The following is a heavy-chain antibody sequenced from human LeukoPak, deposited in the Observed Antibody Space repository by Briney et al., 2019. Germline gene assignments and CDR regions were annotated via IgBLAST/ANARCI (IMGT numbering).Heavy chain of an antibody. D-gene: IGHD5-18*01. CDR3: ASGATANYYYGMDV. CDR2: IYYSGST. V-gene: IGHV4-39*01. J-gene: IGHJ6*02. Sequence: SGGSLRLSCTASGFSFSSYWMNWIRQPQGKGLEWIGSIYYSGSTYYNPSLKSRVTISVDTSKNQFSLKLSSVTAADTAVYYCASGATANYYYGMDVWGQGTTVTVSS. CDR1: GFSFSSYW.